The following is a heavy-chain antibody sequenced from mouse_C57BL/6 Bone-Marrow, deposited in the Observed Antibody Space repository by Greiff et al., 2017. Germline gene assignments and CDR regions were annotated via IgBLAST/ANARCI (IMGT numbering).Heavy chain of an antibody. CDR1: GYTFTSYG. J-gene: IGHJ4*01. D-gene: IGHD1-1*02. CDR2: RYPISGNT. Sequence: QVQLQQSGAELARPGASVKLSCKASGYTFTSYGISWVKQRTGQGLEWIGERYPISGNTYYNEKFKGKATLTADKSSRTAYMELRSLTSENSAVYFLAKCAYGRYLSARYYEGRGTSATV. CDR3: AKCAYGRYLSARYY. V-gene: IGHV1-81*01.